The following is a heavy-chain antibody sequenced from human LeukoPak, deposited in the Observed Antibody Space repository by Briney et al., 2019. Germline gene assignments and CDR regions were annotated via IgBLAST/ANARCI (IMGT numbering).Heavy chain of an antibody. J-gene: IGHJ1*01. CDR3: AKDLGYAGGYDSYFNH. CDR1: GFRFSNYG. Sequence: RGSLRLSCAASGFRFSNYGMHWVRQAPGKGLEWVAFIRYDGSSKYYTDSVKGRLTISRDNSKNTLYLQMDSLRAEDTAVYYCAKDLGYAGGYDSYFNHWGQGTLVTVSS. D-gene: IGHD5-12*01. V-gene: IGHV3-30*02. CDR2: IRYDGSSK.